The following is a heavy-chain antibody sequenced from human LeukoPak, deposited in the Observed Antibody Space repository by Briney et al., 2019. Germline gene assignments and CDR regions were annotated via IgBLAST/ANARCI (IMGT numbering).Heavy chain of an antibody. CDR2: IYYSGST. V-gene: IGHV4-59*01. J-gene: IGHJ3*02. CDR3: AREVPTSGWYRVGAFDI. CDR1: GGSISSYY. D-gene: IGHD6-19*01. Sequence: SSETLSLTCTVSGGSISSYYWSWIRQPPGKGLEWIGYIYYSGSTNYNPSLKSRVTISVDTSKNQFSLKLSSVTAADTAVYYCAREVPTSGWYRVGAFDIWGQGTMVTVSS.